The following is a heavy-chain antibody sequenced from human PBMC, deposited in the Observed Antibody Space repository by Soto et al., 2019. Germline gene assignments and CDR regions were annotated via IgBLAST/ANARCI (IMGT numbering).Heavy chain of an antibody. CDR3: ARSRYCSSTSCYAFDY. Sequence: QVQLVESGGGVVQPGRSLRLSCAASGFTFSSYGMHWVRQAPGKGLEWGAVIWYDGSNKYYADSVKGRFTISRDNSKNTLYLQMNSLRAEDTAVYYCARSRYCSSTSCYAFDYWGQGTLVTVSS. V-gene: IGHV3-33*01. D-gene: IGHD2-2*01. CDR2: IWYDGSNK. J-gene: IGHJ4*02. CDR1: GFTFSSYG.